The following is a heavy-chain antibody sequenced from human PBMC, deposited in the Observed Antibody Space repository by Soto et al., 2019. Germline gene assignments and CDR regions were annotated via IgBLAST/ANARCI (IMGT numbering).Heavy chain of an antibody. V-gene: IGHV4-31*03. D-gene: IGHD3-3*01. CDR2: IYSSGST. J-gene: IGHJ6*02. CDR3: ARDRYYDFWSGYPGYGMDV. Sequence: QVQLQESGPGLVKPSQTLSLTCTVSGGSISSGGYYWSWIRQHPGKGLEWIGYIYSSGSTYYNPSLKSRVTISVDTSKNQFSLKLSSVTAADTAVYYCARDRYYDFWSGYPGYGMDVWGQGTTVTVSS. CDR1: GGSISSGGYY.